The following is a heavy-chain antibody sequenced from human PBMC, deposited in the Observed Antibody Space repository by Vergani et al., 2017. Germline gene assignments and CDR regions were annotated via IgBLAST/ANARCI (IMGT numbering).Heavy chain of an antibody. CDR3: APFTPESIAAAGTDYYYYGMDV. CDR1: GFTFSSYD. Sequence: EVQLVESGGGLVQPGGSLRLSCAASGFTFSSYDMHWVRQPTGKGLEWGSAIGTAGDTYYPASVKGRFTISRDNSKNTLYLQMNSLRAEDTAVYYCAPFTPESIAAAGTDYYYYGMDVWGQGTTVTVSS. CDR2: IGTAGDT. J-gene: IGHJ6*02. D-gene: IGHD6-13*01. V-gene: IGHV3-13*01.